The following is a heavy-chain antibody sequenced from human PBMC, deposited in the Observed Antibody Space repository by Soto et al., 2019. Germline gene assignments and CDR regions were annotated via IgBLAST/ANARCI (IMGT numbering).Heavy chain of an antibody. D-gene: IGHD1-26*01. V-gene: IGHV4-59*01. Sequence: NPLETLSLTCTVSGGSISSYYWSWIRQPPGKGLEWIGYIYYSGSTNYNPSLKSRVTISVDTSKNQFSLKLSSVTAADTAVYYCARGSGSYYAYWGQGTLVTVSS. J-gene: IGHJ4*02. CDR1: GGSISSYY. CDR2: IYYSGST. CDR3: ARGSGSYYAY.